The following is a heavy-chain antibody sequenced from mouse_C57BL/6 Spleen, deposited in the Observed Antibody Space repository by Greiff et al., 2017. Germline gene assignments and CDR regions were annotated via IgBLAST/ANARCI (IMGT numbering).Heavy chain of an antibody. CDR1: GFTFNTYA. Sequence: GGGLVQPKGSLKLSCAASGFTFNTYAMHWVRQAPGKGLEWVARIRSKSSNYATYYADSVKDRFTISRDDSQSMLYLQMNNLKTEDTAMYYCSYDSSYDYAMDYWGQGTSVTVSS. CDR2: IRSKSSNYAT. CDR3: SYDSSYDYAMDY. J-gene: IGHJ4*01. V-gene: IGHV10-3*01. D-gene: IGHD1-1*01.